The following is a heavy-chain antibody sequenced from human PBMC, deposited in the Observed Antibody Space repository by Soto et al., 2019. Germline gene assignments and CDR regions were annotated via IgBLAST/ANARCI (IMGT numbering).Heavy chain of an antibody. V-gene: IGHV3-33*01. CDR1: GFTFSTYG. CDR2: IWYDVSNQ. J-gene: IGHJ4*02. CDR3: ARDLGAFNYGSAYFDY. Sequence: PVGSLRLSYAPSGFTFSTYGMHWVRQAPGKGLEWVAVIWYDVSNQYYADSVKGRFTISRDNSKNVLYLQMNSLRAEDTAVYYCARDLGAFNYGSAYFDYWGQGTPVTVSS. D-gene: IGHD3-10*01.